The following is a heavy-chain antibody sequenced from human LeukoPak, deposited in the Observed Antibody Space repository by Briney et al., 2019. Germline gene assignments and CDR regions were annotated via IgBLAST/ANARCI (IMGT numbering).Heavy chain of an antibody. D-gene: IGHD6-13*01. Sequence: ASVKVSCKASGYTFTSYYMNWVRQAPGPGLEWMGIITPRASSTTHAQNFQGRVTMTRDTSTGTVYMELSSLRVEDTAVYYCARGGLGPYSSSFPTYFDYWGRGTLVTVSS. V-gene: IGHV1-46*01. J-gene: IGHJ4*02. CDR1: GYTFTSYY. CDR3: ARGGLGPYSSSFPTYFDY. CDR2: ITPRASST.